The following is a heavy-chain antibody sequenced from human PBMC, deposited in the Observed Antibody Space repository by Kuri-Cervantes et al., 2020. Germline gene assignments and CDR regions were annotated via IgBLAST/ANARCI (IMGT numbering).Heavy chain of an antibody. V-gene: IGHV3-23*01. CDR3: ARRGEDGGGTYYYMDV. CDR2: ISGRAATT. D-gene: IGHD2-15*01. J-gene: IGHJ6*03. CDR1: GFCFINSD. Sequence: GESLKISCAASGFCFINSDMSWVRQAPGKGLEWVSAISGRAATTYYADSVKGRFTISRDGSKSTLYLQMNSLRTEDTAVYFCARRGEDGGGTYYYMDVWGKGTSVTVSS.